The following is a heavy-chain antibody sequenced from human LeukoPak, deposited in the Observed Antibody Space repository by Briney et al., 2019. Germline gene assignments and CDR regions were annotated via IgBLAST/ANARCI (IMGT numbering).Heavy chain of an antibody. V-gene: IGHV3-21*01. Sequence: GGSLRLSCAASGFTFSSYSVNWVRQAPGKGLEWVSSISSSSSYIYYADSVKGRFTISRDNAKNSLYLQMNSLRAEDTAVYYCARSQWELPGDFDYWGQGTLVTVSS. D-gene: IGHD1-26*01. CDR1: GFTFSSYS. CDR2: ISSSSSYI. CDR3: ARSQWELPGDFDY. J-gene: IGHJ4*02.